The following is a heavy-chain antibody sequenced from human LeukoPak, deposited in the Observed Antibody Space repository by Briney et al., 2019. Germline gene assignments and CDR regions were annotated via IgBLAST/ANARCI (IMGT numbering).Heavy chain of an antibody. CDR2: ISGSGGST. CDR1: GFTFSSYA. D-gene: IGHD3-3*01. J-gene: IGHJ4*02. Sequence: GGSLRLSCAASGFTFSSYAMSWVRQAPGKGLEWVSAISGSGGSTYYADSVKGRFTISRDNSKDTLYLQMNSLRAEDTAVYYCAKLSDFWSGYYYFDYWGQGTLVTVSS. CDR3: AKLSDFWSGYYYFDY. V-gene: IGHV3-23*01.